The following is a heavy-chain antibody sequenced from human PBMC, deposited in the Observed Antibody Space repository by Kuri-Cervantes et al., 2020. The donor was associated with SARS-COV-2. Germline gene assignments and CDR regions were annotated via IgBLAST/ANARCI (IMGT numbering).Heavy chain of an antibody. D-gene: IGHD3-3*01. CDR3: ARTKGTIFGVANWFDP. J-gene: IGHJ5*02. CDR2: IYYSGST. V-gene: IGHV4-39*07. CDR1: GGSISSSSYY. Sequence: ESLKISCTVSGGSISSSSYYWGWIRQPPGKGLEWIGSIYYSGSTYYNPSLKSRVTISVDTSKNQFSLKLSSVTAADTAVYYCARTKGTIFGVANWFDPWGQGTLVTVSS.